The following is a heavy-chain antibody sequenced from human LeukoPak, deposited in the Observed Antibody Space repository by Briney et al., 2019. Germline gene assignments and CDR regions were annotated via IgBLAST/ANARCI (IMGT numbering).Heavy chain of an antibody. CDR1: GFTFSSYA. CDR3: AREGSSGWYPLYYYYGMDV. J-gene: IGHJ6*02. CDR2: ISYDGSNK. V-gene: IGHV3-30*04. D-gene: IGHD6-19*01. Sequence: PGRSLRLSCAASGFTFSSYAMHWVRQAPGKGLEWAAVISYDGSNKYYADSVKGRFTISRDNSKNTLYLQMNSLRAEDTAVYYCAREGSSGWYPLYYYYGMDVWGQGTTVTVSS.